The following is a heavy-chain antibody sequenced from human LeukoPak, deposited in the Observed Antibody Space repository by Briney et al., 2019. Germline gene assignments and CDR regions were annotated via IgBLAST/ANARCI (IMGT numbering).Heavy chain of an antibody. Sequence: GASVKVSCKASGYTFTSYGISWVRQAPGQGLEWMGWISAYNGNTNYAQKLQGRVTMTTDTSTSTAYMELRSLRSDDTAVYYCAKDAHGYSSSWPFDYWGQGTLVTASS. D-gene: IGHD6-13*01. CDR1: GYTFTSYG. CDR3: AKDAHGYSSSWPFDY. J-gene: IGHJ4*02. CDR2: ISAYNGNT. V-gene: IGHV1-18*01.